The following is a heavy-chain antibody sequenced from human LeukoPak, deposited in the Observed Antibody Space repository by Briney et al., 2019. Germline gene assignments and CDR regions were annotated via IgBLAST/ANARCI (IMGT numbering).Heavy chain of an antibody. D-gene: IGHD5-24*01. V-gene: IGHV1-18*01. CDR2: ISAYNGNT. J-gene: IGHJ4*02. CDR3: ARDPPERQLDYFDY. Sequence: ASVKVSCKASGYTFTSYGISWVRQAPGQGLEWMGWISAYNGNTNYAQKLQGRVTMTTDTSTSTAYMELRSLRSDDTAVYCCARDPPERQLDYFDYWGQGTLVTVSS. CDR1: GYTFTSYG.